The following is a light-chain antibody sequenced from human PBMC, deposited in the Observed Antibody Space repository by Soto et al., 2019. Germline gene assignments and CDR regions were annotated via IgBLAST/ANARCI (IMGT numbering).Light chain of an antibody. CDR2: DVT. V-gene: IGLV2-11*01. Sequence: QSVLTQPLSVSGSPGQSLTISCTGTSSDVGGYNYVSWYQRYPGKVPKLMIYDVTKRPSGVPDRFSGSKSGNTASLTISGLQAEDEADYYCCSHAGSYTYVFGTGTKVTVL. CDR3: CSHAGSYTYV. CDR1: SSDVGGYNY. J-gene: IGLJ1*01.